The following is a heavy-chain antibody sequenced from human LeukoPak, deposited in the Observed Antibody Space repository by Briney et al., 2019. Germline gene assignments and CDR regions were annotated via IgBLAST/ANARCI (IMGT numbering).Heavy chain of an antibody. Sequence: PGGSLRLSCAASGFTFSSYAMHWVRQAPGKGLEWVAFISFGGTNKYYGDSVKGRFTISRDNSKNTLFLQMNSLRAEDTAVYYCARDRSSSWTTYYYYYMDVWGKGTTVTISS. V-gene: IGHV3-30*03. D-gene: IGHD6-13*01. CDR2: ISFGGTNK. CDR1: GFTFSSYA. J-gene: IGHJ6*03. CDR3: ARDRSSSWTTYYYYYMDV.